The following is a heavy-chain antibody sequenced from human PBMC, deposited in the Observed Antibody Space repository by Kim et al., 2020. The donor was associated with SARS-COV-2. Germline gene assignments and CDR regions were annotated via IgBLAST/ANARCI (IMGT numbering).Heavy chain of an antibody. CDR1: GGSVSSGSYY. D-gene: IGHD2-2*01. CDR2: IYYSGST. V-gene: IGHV4-61*01. J-gene: IGHJ5*02. CDR3: ARDYRAVIVVVPAAHPGGGWFDP. Sequence: SETLSLTCTVSGGSVSSGSYYWSWIRQPPGKGLEWIGYIYYSGSTNYNPSLKSRVTISVDTSKNQFSLKLSSVTAADTAVYYCARDYRAVIVVVPAAHPGGGWFDPWGQGTLVTVSS.